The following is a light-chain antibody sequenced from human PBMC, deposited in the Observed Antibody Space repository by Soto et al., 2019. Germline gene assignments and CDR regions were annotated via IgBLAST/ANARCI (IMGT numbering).Light chain of an antibody. CDR1: SSNIGSNY. V-gene: IGLV1-47*01. CDR3: AAWDDSLSGVV. J-gene: IGLJ2*01. CDR2: KSN. Sequence: QSVLTQPPSASGTPGQRVTISCSGSSSNIGSNYVYWYQQLPGTAPKLLIYKSNQRPSWVPDRFSGSKSGTSASVAISGLRSEDEADYYCAAWDDSLSGVVFGGGTKVTVL.